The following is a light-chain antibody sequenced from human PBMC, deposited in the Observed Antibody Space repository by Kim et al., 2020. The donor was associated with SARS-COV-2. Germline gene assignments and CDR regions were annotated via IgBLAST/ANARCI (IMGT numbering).Light chain of an antibody. J-gene: IGKJ2*01. CDR2: AAS. Sequence: IQLTQSPSSLSASVGDRVTITCRTSQGISGYLAWFQQQPGKAPKLLIYAASTLQGGVPSRFSGSGSGTEFTLTIGSLQPEDFATYYCQQLNSYPPTCGQGTKLEI. V-gene: IGKV1-9*01. CDR3: QQLNSYPPT. CDR1: QGISGY.